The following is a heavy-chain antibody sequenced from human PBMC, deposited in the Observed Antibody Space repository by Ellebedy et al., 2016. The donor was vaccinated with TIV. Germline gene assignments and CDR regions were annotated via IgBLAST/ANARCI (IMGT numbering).Heavy chain of an antibody. Sequence: AASVKVSCKASGGTFNTYALTWVRQAPGQGLEWMGGIIPILGTVTSSQKFQGRVTITADESTSTAYMELSSLRSDDTAVYYCARVREDEDIVVEPPSVRLRVFYAFDIWGQGTMVTVSA. D-gene: IGHD2-2*01. CDR1: GGTFNTYA. V-gene: IGHV1-69*13. J-gene: IGHJ3*02. CDR3: ARVREDEDIVVEPPSVRLRVFYAFDI. CDR2: IIPILGTV.